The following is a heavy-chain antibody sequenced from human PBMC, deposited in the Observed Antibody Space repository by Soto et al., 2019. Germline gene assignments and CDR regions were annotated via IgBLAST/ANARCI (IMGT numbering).Heavy chain of an antibody. D-gene: IGHD6-13*01. Sequence: ASVKVSCKVSGYTLTELSMHGVRQAPGKGLEWMGGFDPEDGETIYAQKFQGRVTMTEDTSTDTAYMELSSLRSEDTAVYYCATHGYSSSWYVYWGQGTLVTVSS. CDR3: ATHGYSSSWYVY. J-gene: IGHJ4*02. CDR2: FDPEDGET. CDR1: GYTLTELS. V-gene: IGHV1-24*01.